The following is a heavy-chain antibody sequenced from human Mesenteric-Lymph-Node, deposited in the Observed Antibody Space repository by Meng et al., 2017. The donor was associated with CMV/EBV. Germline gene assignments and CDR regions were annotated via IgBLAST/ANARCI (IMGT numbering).Heavy chain of an antibody. J-gene: IGHJ3*01. CDR1: GGSISTYY. V-gene: IGHV4-59*01. Sequence: SETLSLTCTVYGGSISTYYWSWIRQSAGKGLEWIGYINYMGATSYNTSFKSPVTISTDPSKNQISLNLSSVTSADTAVYYCARVPIAARQGDGFDVWGQGTKVTVSS. CDR2: INYMGAT. D-gene: IGHD6-6*01. CDR3: ARVPIAARQGDGFDV.